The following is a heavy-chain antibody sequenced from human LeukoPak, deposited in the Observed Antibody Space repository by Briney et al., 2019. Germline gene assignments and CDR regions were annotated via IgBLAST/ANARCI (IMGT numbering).Heavy chain of an antibody. CDR3: ARRGSSGRSFDY. CDR1: GGSVSSSSYY. D-gene: IGHD6-25*01. Sequence: TSETLSLTCTVSGGSVSSSSYYWGWIRQPPGKGLEWVGCIYKSGSTYYVPSLKSRVTISVDTSKNQVSLKVNSVTAADTAVYYCARRGSSGRSFDYWGQGTLVIVSS. V-gene: IGHV4-39*01. J-gene: IGHJ4*02. CDR2: IYKSGST.